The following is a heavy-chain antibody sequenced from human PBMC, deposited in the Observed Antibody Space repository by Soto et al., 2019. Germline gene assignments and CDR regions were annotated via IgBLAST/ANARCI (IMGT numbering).Heavy chain of an antibody. J-gene: IGHJ4*02. CDR3: ARSYDILTGPRFDF. CDR1: GDSVSSSNYH. V-gene: IGHV4-61*01. Sequence: TSETLSLTCNVSGDSVSSSNYHWSWIRLPPGKGLEWIGYVYYSGSTNSNPSLKGRVTISVDTSKNQFSLKLSSVTAADTALYYCARSYDILTGPRFDFWGQGTLVTVSS. CDR2: VYYSGST. D-gene: IGHD3-9*01.